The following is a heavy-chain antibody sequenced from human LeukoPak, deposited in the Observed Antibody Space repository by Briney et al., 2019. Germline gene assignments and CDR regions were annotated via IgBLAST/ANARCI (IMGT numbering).Heavy chain of an antibody. Sequence: SETLSLTCTVSGGSISSYYWSWIRQPPGKGLEWIGYIYYSGSSNYNPYLKKRVTISVDASKNQFSLKLSSVAAADTAVYYCARDEIAVADSRYMDVWGKGTTVTVSS. CDR1: GGSISSYY. CDR3: ARDEIAVADSRYMDV. V-gene: IGHV4-59*01. D-gene: IGHD6-19*01. CDR2: IYYSGSS. J-gene: IGHJ6*03.